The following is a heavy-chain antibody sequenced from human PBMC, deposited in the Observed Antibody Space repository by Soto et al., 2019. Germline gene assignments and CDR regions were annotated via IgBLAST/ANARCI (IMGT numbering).Heavy chain of an antibody. CDR2: TIPVFNTA. V-gene: IGHV1-69*06. CDR3: ARGVYGSGNYYTGPSAFDI. Sequence: QVQLEQSGAEVKKPGSSVKVSCKASGGTFSDHGVAWLRQAPGQGLEWMGGTIPVFNTAKYAQKFHGRVTVTADKFTNIAYMELSSLRSEATAVYFCARGVYGSGNYYTGPSAFDIWGQGTMVIGSS. CDR1: GGTFSDHG. D-gene: IGHD3-10*01. J-gene: IGHJ3*02.